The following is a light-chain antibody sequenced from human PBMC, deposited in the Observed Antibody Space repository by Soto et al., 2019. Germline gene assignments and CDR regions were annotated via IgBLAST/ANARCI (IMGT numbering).Light chain of an antibody. CDR1: SSDVGGYNH. CDR2: DVN. J-gene: IGLJ1*01. Sequence: QSALTQPRSVSGSPGQSVAISCTGTSSDVGGYNHVAWCQQHPGKAPKLMIFDVNKRPSWVPDRFSGSKSGNTASLTISGLQAEDEADYYCSSYAGSYTYVFATGTKLTVL. CDR3: SSYAGSYTYV. V-gene: IGLV2-11*01.